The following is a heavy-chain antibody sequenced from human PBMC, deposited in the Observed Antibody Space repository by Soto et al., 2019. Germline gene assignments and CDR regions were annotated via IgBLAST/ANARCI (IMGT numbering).Heavy chain of an antibody. Sequence: GESRKISCAASGFTFSSYAMSWVRQAPGKGLEWVSAISGSGGSTYYADSVKGRFTISRDNSKNTLYLQMNSLRAEDTAVYYCAKSPAAGTAYYFDYWGQGTLVTVSS. J-gene: IGHJ4*02. CDR2: ISGSGGST. V-gene: IGHV3-23*01. CDR3: AKSPAAGTAYYFDY. CDR1: GFTFSSYA. D-gene: IGHD6-13*01.